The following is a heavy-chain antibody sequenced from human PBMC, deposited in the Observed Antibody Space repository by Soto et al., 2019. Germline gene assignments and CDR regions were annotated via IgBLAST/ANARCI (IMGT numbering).Heavy chain of an antibody. Sequence: ASVKVSCKVSGYTLTELSMHWVRQAPGKGLEWMGGFDPEDGETIYAQKFQGRVTMTEDTSTDTAYMELSSLRSEDTAVYYCATLSNDFWSGPNNWFDPWGQGTLATVSS. CDR1: GYTLTELS. CDR2: FDPEDGET. D-gene: IGHD3-3*01. V-gene: IGHV1-24*01. CDR3: ATLSNDFWSGPNNWFDP. J-gene: IGHJ5*02.